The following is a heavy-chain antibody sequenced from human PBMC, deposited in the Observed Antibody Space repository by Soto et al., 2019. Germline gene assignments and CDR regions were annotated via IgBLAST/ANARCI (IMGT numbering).Heavy chain of an antibody. J-gene: IGHJ6*04. V-gene: IGHV4-61*01. CDR2: IYYSGST. CDR3: ARGCRSCDSEYRGGYYGMDV. D-gene: IGHD2-15*01. Sequence: SETLSLTCTVSGGSVSSGSYYWSLIRQPPGKGLEWIGYIYYSGSTNYNPSLKSRVTISVDTSKNQFSLKLSSVTAADTAVYYCARGCRSCDSEYRGGYYGMDVWGKGIKVTVAS. CDR1: GGSVSSGSYY.